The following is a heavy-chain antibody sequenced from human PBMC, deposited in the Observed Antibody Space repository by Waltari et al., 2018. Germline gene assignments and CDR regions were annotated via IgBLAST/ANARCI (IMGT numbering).Heavy chain of an antibody. V-gene: IGHV4-39*07. CDR1: GDSISGSNYY. Sequence: QLQLPESGPGLVEPSETLYLTCTVSGDSISGSNYYWGWIRQPPGKGLEWIGSIYSGGSSYYNPSLKSRVTISVDTSKNQFSLKLTSVTAADAAVYFCARDRPGTISSFDPWGQGTLVTVSS. D-gene: IGHD6-6*01. CDR3: ARDRPGTISSFDP. J-gene: IGHJ5*02. CDR2: IYSGGSS.